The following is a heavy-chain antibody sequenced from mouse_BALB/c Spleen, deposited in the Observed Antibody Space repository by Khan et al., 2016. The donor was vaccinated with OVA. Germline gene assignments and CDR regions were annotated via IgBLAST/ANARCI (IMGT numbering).Heavy chain of an antibody. J-gene: IGHJ3*01. CDR2: MIYTGYT. CDR3: ARSTYRYAFAY. CDR1: GDSITSGY. D-gene: IGHD2-14*01. V-gene: IGHV3-8*02. Sequence: EVQLQESGPSLVKPSQTLSLTCSVTGDSITSGYWSWIRKFPGNKLEYMGYMIYTGYTYYNPSLKSRISITRHTPKNQHYLQLNSVTTEDTATYYCARSTYRYAFAYWGQGTLGTVSA.